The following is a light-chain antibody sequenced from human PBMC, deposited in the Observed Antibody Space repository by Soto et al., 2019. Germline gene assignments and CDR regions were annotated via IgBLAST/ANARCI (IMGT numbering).Light chain of an antibody. V-gene: IGLV2-14*03. Sequence: QSVLTQPASVSVSPGQSITLSCTGSSSDVGSSNYVSWYQQLPGKAPKLIIFDVNNRPSGVSDRFSGSKSDNTASLTISGLQAEDEDDYYCSSYTTLNTVIFGGGTKLTVL. J-gene: IGLJ2*01. CDR3: SSYTTLNTVI. CDR2: DVN. CDR1: SSDVGSSNY.